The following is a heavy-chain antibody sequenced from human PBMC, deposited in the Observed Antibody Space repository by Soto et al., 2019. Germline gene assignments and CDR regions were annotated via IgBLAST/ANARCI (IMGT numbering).Heavy chain of an antibody. Sequence: GGSLRPPCAASGFTFSDYYMSWIRQAPGKGLEWVSYISSSGSTIYYADSVKGRFTISRDNAKNSLFLQINSLRAEDTAVYYCARPPLGDYYDSSGYSDPWGQGTLVTVSS. CDR2: ISSSGSTI. V-gene: IGHV3-11*01. J-gene: IGHJ5*02. CDR1: GFTFSDYY. CDR3: ARPPLGDYYDSSGYSDP. D-gene: IGHD3-22*01.